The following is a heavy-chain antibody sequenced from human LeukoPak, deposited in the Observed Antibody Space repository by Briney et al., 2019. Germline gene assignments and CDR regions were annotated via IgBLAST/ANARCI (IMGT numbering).Heavy chain of an antibody. J-gene: IGHJ4*02. D-gene: IGHD1-26*01. V-gene: IGHV4-61*01. Sequence: SETLSLTCTVSGGSVNSGNYCWSWIRQPPGKGLEWIGCIYYSGSSNYNPSLKSRVTISVDTSKNQFSLKLSSVTAADTAVYYCARDLPEIVGGTDYFDYWGQGTLVTVSS. CDR1: GGSVNSGNYC. CDR2: IYYSGSS. CDR3: ARDLPEIVGGTDYFDY.